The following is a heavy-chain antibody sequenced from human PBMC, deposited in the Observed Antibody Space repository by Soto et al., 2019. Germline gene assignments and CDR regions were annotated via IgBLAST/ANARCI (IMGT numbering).Heavy chain of an antibody. CDR2: ISAYNGYT. J-gene: IGHJ2*01. Sequence: QVQLVQSGAEVKKPGASVKVSCKASGYTFTNYAIPWVRQAPGHGLEWMGWISAYNGYTIYAQKFQGRVTMTTDTSTRTAYMELRSLRFDDTAIYYCARVGTNDLWTNSFLYYDLWGRGTLVTVSS. D-gene: IGHD3-3*01. V-gene: IGHV1-18*01. CDR3: ARVGTNDLWTNSFLYYDL. CDR1: GYTFTNYA.